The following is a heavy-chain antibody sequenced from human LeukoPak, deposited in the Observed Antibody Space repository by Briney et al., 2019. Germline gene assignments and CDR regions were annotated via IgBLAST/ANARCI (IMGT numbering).Heavy chain of an antibody. D-gene: IGHD3-22*01. CDR2: IYYSGST. J-gene: IGHJ5*02. V-gene: IGHV4-39*01. Sequence: PSDTLSLTCPVSGGSISSSSYYWGWIRQPPGKGLEWMGSIYYSGSTYYNPSLKSRVTISVDTSKNQFSLKLSSVTAADTAVYYCARHNAMIVVVIGWFDPWGQGTLVTVYS. CDR1: GGSISSSSYY. CDR3: ARHNAMIVVVIGWFDP.